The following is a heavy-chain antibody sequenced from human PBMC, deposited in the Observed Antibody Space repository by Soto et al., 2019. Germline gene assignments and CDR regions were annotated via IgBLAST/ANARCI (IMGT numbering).Heavy chain of an antibody. CDR1: GGTFSSYA. D-gene: IGHD3-22*01. Sequence: QVQLVQSGAEVKKPGSSVKVSCKASGGTFSSYAISWVRQAPGQGLEWMGGIIPIFGTANYAQKFQGRVTITADESTSTAYMELSSLRSEDTAVYYCARTPRNYYDSSGYLPFDYWGQETLVTVSS. J-gene: IGHJ4*02. CDR3: ARTPRNYYDSSGYLPFDY. V-gene: IGHV1-69*01. CDR2: IIPIFGTA.